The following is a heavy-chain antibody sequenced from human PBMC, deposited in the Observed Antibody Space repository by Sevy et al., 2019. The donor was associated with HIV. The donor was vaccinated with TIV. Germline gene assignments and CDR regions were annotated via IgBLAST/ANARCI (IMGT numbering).Heavy chain of an antibody. D-gene: IGHD2-21*02. CDR1: GFTFSSYN. J-gene: IGHJ4*02. Sequence: GGFLRLSCAASGFTFSSYNMNWVRQAPGKGLEWVSVISGSGGSTYYADSVKGRFTISRDNSKNTLYLQMNSLRAEDTAVYYCAKDTHIVVVTAIRFDYWGQGTLVTVSS. CDR2: ISGSGGST. CDR3: AKDTHIVVVTAIRFDY. V-gene: IGHV3-23*01.